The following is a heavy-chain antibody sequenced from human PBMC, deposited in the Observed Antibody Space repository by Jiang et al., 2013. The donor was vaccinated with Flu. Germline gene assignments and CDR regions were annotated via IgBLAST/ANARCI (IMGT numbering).Heavy chain of an antibody. Sequence: GAEVKKPGESLKISCKGSGYSFTSYWIGWVRQMPGKGLEWMGIIYPGDSDTRYSPSFQGQVTISADKSISTAYLQWSSLKASDTAMYYCARLYYDFWSGYHPTHFHPFDPWGQGTLVTVSS. V-gene: IGHV5-51*01. J-gene: IGHJ5*02. D-gene: IGHD3-3*01. CDR1: GYSFTSYW. CDR3: ARLYYDFWSGYHPTHFHPFDP. CDR2: IYPGDSDT.